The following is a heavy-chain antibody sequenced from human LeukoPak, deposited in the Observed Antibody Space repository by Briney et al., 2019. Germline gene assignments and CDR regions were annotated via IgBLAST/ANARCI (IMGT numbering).Heavy chain of an antibody. CDR3: AKIGRGGQYSSSRY. CDR2: ISGSGGST. D-gene: IGHD6-13*01. Sequence: GGSLRLSCAASGFTFSSYEMNWVRQAPGKGLEWVSAISGSGGSTYYADSVKGRFTISRDNSKNTLYLQMNSLRAEDTAVYYCAKIGRGGQYSSSRYWGQGTLVTVSS. J-gene: IGHJ4*02. V-gene: IGHV3-23*01. CDR1: GFTFSSYE.